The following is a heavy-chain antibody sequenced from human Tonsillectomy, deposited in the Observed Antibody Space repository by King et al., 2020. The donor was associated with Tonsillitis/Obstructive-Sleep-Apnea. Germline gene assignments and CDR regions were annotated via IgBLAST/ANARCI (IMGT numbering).Heavy chain of an antibody. D-gene: IGHD4-23*01. V-gene: IGHV3-53*01. CDR2: IYSGGST. CDR1: GFTVSSNY. CDR3: ARGGNSVYYYGMDV. Sequence: VQLVESGGGLIQPGGSLRLSCAASGFTVSSNYMSWVRQAPGKGLEWVSVIYSGGSTYYADSVKGRFTISRVNSKNTLYLQMNSLRAEDTAVYYCARGGNSVYYYGMDVWGQGTTVTVSS. J-gene: IGHJ6*02.